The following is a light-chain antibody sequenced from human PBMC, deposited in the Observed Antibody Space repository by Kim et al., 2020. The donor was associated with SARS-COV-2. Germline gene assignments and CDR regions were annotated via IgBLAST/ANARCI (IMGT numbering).Light chain of an antibody. CDR3: CSYTGTDPSKG. V-gene: IGLV2-11*01. J-gene: IGLJ1*01. CDR1: SSDVGGYNY. Sequence: QSALTQPRSVSGSPGQSVTISCTGTSSDVGGYNYVSWYQLHPGKAPKLMFYAVSKRPSGVPDRFSGSKSGNTASLTISGLQAEDEADYYCCSYTGTDPSKGFGTGTKVTVL. CDR2: AVS.